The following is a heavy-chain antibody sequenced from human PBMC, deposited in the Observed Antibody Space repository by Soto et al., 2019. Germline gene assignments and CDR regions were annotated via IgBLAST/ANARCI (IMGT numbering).Heavy chain of an antibody. D-gene: IGHD3-16*01. CDR1: GFTFNSYG. V-gene: IGHV3-33*01. CDR2: IWYDGSNK. Sequence: GGSLRLSCAASGFTFNSYGMHWVRQAPGKGLEWVAVIWYDGSNKYYADSAKGRFTISRDNSKNTLYLQMNSLRAEDTAVYYCARVGGGNKDYYGMDVWGQGTTVTVSS. J-gene: IGHJ6*02. CDR3: ARVGGGNKDYYGMDV.